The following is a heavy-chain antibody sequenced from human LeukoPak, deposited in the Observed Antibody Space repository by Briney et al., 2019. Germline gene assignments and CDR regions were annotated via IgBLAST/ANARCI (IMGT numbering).Heavy chain of an antibody. CDR1: GYTFTSYY. Sequence: ASVKVSCKASGYTFTSYYMHWVRQAPGQGLEWMGIINPSGGSTSYAQKFQGRVTMTRDTSTSTVYMELSSLRSEDTAVYYCARARGVIAVAIVTRPNWFDPCGQGTLVTVSS. D-gene: IGHD6-19*01. CDR3: ARARGVIAVAIVTRPNWFDP. J-gene: IGHJ5*02. V-gene: IGHV1-46*01. CDR2: INPSGGST.